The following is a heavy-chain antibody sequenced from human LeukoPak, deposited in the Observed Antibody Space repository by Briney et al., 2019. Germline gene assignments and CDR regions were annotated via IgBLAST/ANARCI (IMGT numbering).Heavy chain of an antibody. CDR2: IYPGDSDT. CDR1: GYSFTSFC. J-gene: IGHJ4*02. V-gene: IGHV5-51*01. CDR3: ARRSSGWYGDY. Sequence: GESLKISCKGSGYSFTSFCIGCVRQMPGKGPEWMGIIYPGDSDTRYSPSFQGQVSTSADKSISTAYLQWSSLKAADTAMYYCARRSSGWYGDYWGQGTLVTVSS. D-gene: IGHD6-19*01.